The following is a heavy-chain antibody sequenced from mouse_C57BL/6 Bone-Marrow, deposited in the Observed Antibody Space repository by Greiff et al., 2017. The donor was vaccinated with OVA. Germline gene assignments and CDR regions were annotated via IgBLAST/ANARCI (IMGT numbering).Heavy chain of an antibody. CDR1: GYTFTSYW. V-gene: IGHV1-5*01. CDR2: IYPGNSDT. CDR3: TRLIGPLLLLSVEGY. D-gene: IGHD1-1*01. Sequence: VQLQQSGTVLARPGASVKMSCKTSGYTFTSYWMHWVKQRPGQGLEWIGAIYPGNSDTSYNQKFKGKAKLTAVTSASTAYMELSSLTNDDSAVYYCTRLIGPLLLLSVEGYWGQGTTLTVSS. J-gene: IGHJ2*01.